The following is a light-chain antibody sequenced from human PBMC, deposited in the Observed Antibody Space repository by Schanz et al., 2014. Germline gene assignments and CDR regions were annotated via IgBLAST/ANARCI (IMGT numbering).Light chain of an antibody. CDR3: SSYGGSNNLV. J-gene: IGLJ2*01. Sequence: QSALTQPRSVSGSPGQSVSISCTGTSSGVGDLNYVSWYQQLPGKAPRLLIYDINKRPSGVSSRFSGSKSGNTASLTISRLQAEDEADYSCSSYGGSNNLVFGGGTKVTVL. CDR1: SSGVGDLNY. CDR2: DIN. V-gene: IGLV2-11*01.